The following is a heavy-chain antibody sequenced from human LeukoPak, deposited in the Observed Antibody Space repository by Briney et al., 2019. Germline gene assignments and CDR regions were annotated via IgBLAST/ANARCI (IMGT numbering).Heavy chain of an antibody. D-gene: IGHD3-10*01. CDR1: GFTFSSYG. V-gene: IGHV3-33*01. CDR2: IWYDGSNK. Sequence: GGSLRLSCAASGFTFSSYGMHWVRQAPGKGLEWVALIWYDGSNKYNADSVKGRFTISRDNSKNTLYLQMNSLRAEDTAVYYCARNERYYYGSGSCDYWGQGTLVTVSS. J-gene: IGHJ4*02. CDR3: ARNERYYYGSGSCDY.